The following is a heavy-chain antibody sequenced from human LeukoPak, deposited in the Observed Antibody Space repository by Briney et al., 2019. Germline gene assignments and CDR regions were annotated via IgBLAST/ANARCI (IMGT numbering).Heavy chain of an antibody. CDR2: ISAYNGNT. Sequence: GASVKVSCKASGYTFTSYGISWVRQAPGQGLERMGWISAYNGNTNYAQKLQGRVTMTTDTSTSTAYMELRSLRSDDTAVYYCARSSGSYSVYYYMDVWGKGTTVTVSS. J-gene: IGHJ6*03. D-gene: IGHD3-10*01. CDR3: ARSSGSYSVYYYMDV. CDR1: GYTFTSYG. V-gene: IGHV1-18*01.